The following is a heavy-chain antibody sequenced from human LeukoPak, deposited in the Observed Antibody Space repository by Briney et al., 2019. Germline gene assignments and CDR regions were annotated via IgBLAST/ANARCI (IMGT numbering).Heavy chain of an antibody. J-gene: IGHJ4*02. V-gene: IGHV1-46*03. D-gene: IGHD2-21*02. CDR1: GYTFTSYY. CDR2: INPSGGST. Sequence: ASVKVSCKASGYTFTSYYMHWVRQAPGQGLEWKGIINPSGGSTSYAQKFPGRVTMTSDTSTSTVYMELSSLRSEDTAVYYCARDFPVAYCGGDCSLFDYWGQGTLVTVSS. CDR3: ARDFPVAYCGGDCSLFDY.